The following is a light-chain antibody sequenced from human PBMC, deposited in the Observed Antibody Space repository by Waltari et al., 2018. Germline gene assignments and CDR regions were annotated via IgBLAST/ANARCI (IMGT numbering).Light chain of an antibody. V-gene: IGKV1-5*03. CDR3: QQYNSYSGT. CDR1: QSISSW. J-gene: IGKJ1*01. Sequence: DIQMIQPPSTLPASVADRVTIPCRASQSISSWLAWYQQKPGKAPKLLIYKASSLESGVPSRFSGSGSGTEFTLTISSLQPDDFATYYCQQYNSYSGTFGQGTKVEIK. CDR2: KAS.